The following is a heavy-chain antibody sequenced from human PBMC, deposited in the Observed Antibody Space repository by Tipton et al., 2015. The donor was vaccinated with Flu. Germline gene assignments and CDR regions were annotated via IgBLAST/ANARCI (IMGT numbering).Heavy chain of an antibody. CDR1: GDSISSDYH. D-gene: IGHD4-11*01. Sequence: TLSLTCAVSGDSISSDYHWGWIRQFPGKGLGWIGTVSRSGSTVYNPSLTSRVTISIDRSNNQFSLNLKSVTAADMAVYYCARRDYSNYVSDPKSWFDPWGKGPLVAVSS. J-gene: IGHJ5*02. CDR2: VSRSGST. V-gene: IGHV4-38-2*01. CDR3: ARRDYSNYVSDPKSWFDP.